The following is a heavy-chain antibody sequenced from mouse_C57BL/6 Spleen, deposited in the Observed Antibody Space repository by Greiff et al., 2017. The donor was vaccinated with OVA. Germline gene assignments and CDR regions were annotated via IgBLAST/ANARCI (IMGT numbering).Heavy chain of an antibody. CDR2: IDPGTGGT. Sequence: QVQLKQSGAELVRPGASVTLSCKASGYTFTDYEMHWVKQTPVHGLEWIGAIDPGTGGTAYNQKFKGKAILTADKSSSTAYMELRSLTSEDSAVYYGTKIECMQSWVYWGQGTTLTVSS. D-gene: IGHD6-5*01. J-gene: IGHJ2*01. CDR3: TKIECMQSWVY. CDR1: GYTFTDYE. V-gene: IGHV1-15*01.